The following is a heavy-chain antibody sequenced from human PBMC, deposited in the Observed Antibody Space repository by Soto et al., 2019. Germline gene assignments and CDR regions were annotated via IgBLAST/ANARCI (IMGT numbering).Heavy chain of an antibody. V-gene: IGHV3-33*01. CDR2: IWYDGSNK. CDR3: ARDLDGYSYGFYYYGMDV. D-gene: IGHD5-18*01. J-gene: IGHJ6*02. CDR1: GFTFSSYG. Sequence: QVQLVESGGGVVQPGRSLRLSCAASGFTFSSYGMHWVRQAPGKGLEWVAVIWYDGSNKYYADSVKGRFTISRDNSKNTLYLQMNSLRAEDRAVYYCARDLDGYSYGFYYYGMDVWGQGTTVTVSS.